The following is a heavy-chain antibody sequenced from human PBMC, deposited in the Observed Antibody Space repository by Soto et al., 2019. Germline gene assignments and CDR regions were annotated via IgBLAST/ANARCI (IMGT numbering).Heavy chain of an antibody. CDR2: IYYSGST. V-gene: IGHV4-30-4*01. D-gene: IGHD3-16*02. J-gene: IGHJ4*02. CDR1: GGSISSGDYY. CDR3: ASSPGLGELSLFHY. Sequence: SETLSLTCTVSGGSISSGDYYWSWIRQPPGKGLEWIGYIYYSGSTYYNPSLKSRVTISVDTSKNQFSLKLSSVTAADTAVYYCASSPGLGELSLFHYWGQGTLVTVS.